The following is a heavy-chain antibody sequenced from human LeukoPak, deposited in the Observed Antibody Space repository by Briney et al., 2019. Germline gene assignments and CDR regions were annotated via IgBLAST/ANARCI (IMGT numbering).Heavy chain of an antibody. CDR2: ISSSGSTI. Sequence: KPGGSLRLSCAASGFTFSDYYMSWIRQAPGKGLEWVSYISSSGSTIYYADSVKGRFTISRDNAKSSLYLQMNSLRAEDTAVYYCARVRLFGVVIDAFDIWGQGTMVTVSS. D-gene: IGHD3-3*01. V-gene: IGHV3-11*01. J-gene: IGHJ3*02. CDR3: ARVRLFGVVIDAFDI. CDR1: GFTFSDYY.